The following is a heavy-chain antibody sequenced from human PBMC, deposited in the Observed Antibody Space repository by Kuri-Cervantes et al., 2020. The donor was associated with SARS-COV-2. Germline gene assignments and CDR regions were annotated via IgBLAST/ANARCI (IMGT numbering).Heavy chain of an antibody. D-gene: IGHD3-3*01. CDR3: AIDLLNVWSGYYYYYGMAV. J-gene: IGHJ6*02. CDR1: GFTFSSYS. V-gene: IGHV3-48*02. Sequence: GESLKISCAASGFTFSSYSMNWVRQAPGKGLEWVSYISSSSSTIYYADSVKGRFTISRDNAKNSLYLQMNSLRDEDTAVYYCAIDLLNVWSGYYYYYGMAVWCPGTTVTVSS. CDR2: ISSSSSTI.